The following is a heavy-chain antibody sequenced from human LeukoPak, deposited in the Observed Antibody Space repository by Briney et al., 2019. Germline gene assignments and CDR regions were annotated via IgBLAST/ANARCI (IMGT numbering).Heavy chain of an antibody. V-gene: IGHV3-9*01. D-gene: IGHD3-22*01. CDR3: ASNYFDSSGYYWGFDY. Sequence: GGSLRLSCAASGFTFDDYAMHWVRQAPGKGLEWVSGISWNSGSIGYADSVKGRFTISRDNSKNTLYLQMNSLRAEDTAVYYCASNYFDSSGYYWGFDYWGPGTLVTVSS. J-gene: IGHJ4*02. CDR2: ISWNSGSI. CDR1: GFTFDDYA.